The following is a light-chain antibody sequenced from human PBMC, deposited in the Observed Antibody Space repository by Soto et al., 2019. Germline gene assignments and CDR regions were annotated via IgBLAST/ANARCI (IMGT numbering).Light chain of an antibody. V-gene: IGLV2-8*01. CDR2: EVT. CDR3: SSYAGSNNLV. Sequence: QSALTQPASVSGSPGQSITISCTGTSSDVGSYNLVSWYQQHPGKAPKLMIYEVTKRPSGVPDRFSGSKSGNTASLTVSGLQGEDEADYYCSSYAGSNNLVFGGGTKLTVL. J-gene: IGLJ2*01. CDR1: SSDVGSYNL.